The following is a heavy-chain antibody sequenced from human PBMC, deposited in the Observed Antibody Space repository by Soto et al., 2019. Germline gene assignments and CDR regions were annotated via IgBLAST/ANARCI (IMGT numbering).Heavy chain of an antibody. V-gene: IGHV1-69*13. CDR2: IIPIFGTA. CDR3: ARDRGDSGSHTFDY. CDR1: GGTFSSYA. D-gene: IGHD1-26*01. Sequence: ASVKVSCKASGGTFSSYAISWVRQAPGQGLEWMGGIIPIFGTANYAQKFQGRVTITADESTSTAYMELSSLRSEDTAVYYCARDRGDSGSHTFDYWGQGTLVTVSS. J-gene: IGHJ4*02.